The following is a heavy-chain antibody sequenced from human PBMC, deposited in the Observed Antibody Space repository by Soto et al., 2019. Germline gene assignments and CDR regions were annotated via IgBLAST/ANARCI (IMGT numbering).Heavy chain of an antibody. Sequence: ASVKVSCKASGYTFTSYAMHWVRQAPGQRLEWMGWINAGNGNTKYSQKFQGRVTITRDTSASTAYMELSSLRSEDTAVYYCARVLAGSGWYFDYWGQGPLVTVSS. V-gene: IGHV1-3*01. CDR2: INAGNGNT. J-gene: IGHJ4*02. CDR1: GYTFTSYA. D-gene: IGHD6-19*01. CDR3: ARVLAGSGWYFDY.